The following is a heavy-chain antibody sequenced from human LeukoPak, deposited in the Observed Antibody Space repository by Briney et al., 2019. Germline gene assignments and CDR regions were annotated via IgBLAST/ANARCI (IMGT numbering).Heavy chain of an antibody. CDR3: ARYRVAKYFDY. CDR1: GFAFSNNV. CDR2: ISSSGGST. V-gene: IGHV3-48*03. D-gene: IGHD1-14*01. Sequence: GGSLRLSCAASGFAFSNNVMSWVRQAPGKGLEWVSSISSSGGSTYYADSVKGRFTISRDNAKNSLYLQMNSLRAEDTAVYYCARYRVAKYFDYWGQGTLVTVSS. J-gene: IGHJ4*02.